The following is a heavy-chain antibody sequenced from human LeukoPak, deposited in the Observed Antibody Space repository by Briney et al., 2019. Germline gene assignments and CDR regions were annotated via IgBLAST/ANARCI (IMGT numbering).Heavy chain of an antibody. CDR3: VYQVQGVVK. J-gene: IGHJ4*02. CDR1: GFTFSSYV. D-gene: IGHD3-3*01. CDR2: ISGDGAST. V-gene: IGHV3-64*05. Sequence: GGSLRLSCSASGFTFSSYVMHWVRQAPGKGLEYVSGISGDGASTYYADSAKGRFTISRDNSKNTLYVQMTSLRAEDTAVYYCVYQVQGVVKWGQGTLVTVSS.